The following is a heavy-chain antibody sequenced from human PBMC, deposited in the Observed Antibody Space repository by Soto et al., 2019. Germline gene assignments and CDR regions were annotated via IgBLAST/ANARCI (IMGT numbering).Heavy chain of an antibody. V-gene: IGHV3-74*01. Sequence: XGSLRLSCAASGFNFSVYWMHWVRQAPGKGLVWVSRINSDGSYASSADSVKGRLTISRDNAKNTLYLQLNSLRAEDTAVYYCARGGAYGDYRSDYWGQGTLVTVSS. D-gene: IGHD4-17*01. J-gene: IGHJ4*02. CDR3: ARGGAYGDYRSDY. CDR1: GFNFSVYW. CDR2: INSDGSYA.